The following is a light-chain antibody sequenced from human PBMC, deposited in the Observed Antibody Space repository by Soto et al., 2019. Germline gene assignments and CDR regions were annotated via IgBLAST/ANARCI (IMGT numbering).Light chain of an antibody. Sequence: SVLTQPASVSGSPGQSITISCTGTSTDIGGYTYVSWYQQYPGKVPKLMIYEVDNRPSGVSNRFSGSKSGSTASLTISGLQAEDEADYFCSSYSRTTTRVVFGGGTKLTVL. V-gene: IGLV2-14*01. CDR2: EVD. CDR3: SSYSRTTTRVV. J-gene: IGLJ2*01. CDR1: STDIGGYTY.